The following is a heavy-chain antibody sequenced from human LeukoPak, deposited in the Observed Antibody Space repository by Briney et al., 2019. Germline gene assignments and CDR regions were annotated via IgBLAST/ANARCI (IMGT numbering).Heavy chain of an antibody. V-gene: IGHV5-51*01. CDR2: IYPGDSDT. CDR1: GYSFTSYW. J-gene: IGHJ3*02. CDR3: ARRPGYCSSTSCYQDAFDI. Sequence: GESLKISCKGSGYSFTSYWIGWVRQMPGKGLEWMGIIYPGDSDTRYSPSFQGQVTISVDKSISTAYLQWSSLKASDTAMYYCARRPGYCSSTSCYQDAFDIWGQGTMVTVSS. D-gene: IGHD2-2*01.